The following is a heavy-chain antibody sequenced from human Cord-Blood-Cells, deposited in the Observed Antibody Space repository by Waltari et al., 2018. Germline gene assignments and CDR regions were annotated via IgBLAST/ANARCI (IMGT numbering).Heavy chain of an antibody. J-gene: IGHJ3*02. CDR2: NIPIFVTA. CDR1: GGTFSSSA. CDR3: ARGLTGDAFDI. V-gene: IGHV1-69*18. D-gene: IGHD7-27*01. Sequence: QVQLVQSGAEVKKPGSSVKVSCKASGGTFSSSAISWARQAPGQGLEWMVRNIPIFVTANYAQKFQGRVTITADESTSTADMELSSLRSEDTAVYYCARGLTGDAFDIWGQGTMVTVSS.